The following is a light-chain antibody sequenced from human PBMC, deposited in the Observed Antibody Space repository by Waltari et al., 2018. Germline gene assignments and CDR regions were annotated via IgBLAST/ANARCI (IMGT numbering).Light chain of an antibody. V-gene: IGKV3-20*01. CDR1: QALNNNY. CDR2: AAS. Sequence: EIVLTQSPGTLSLSAGERATLSCMASQALNNNYLAWYQQKPGQSPGLLIFAASKRATGVPDRFSGSGSRTDVTLTISRLEPEDFAMYYCQQYGSSPYSFGQGARVDFK. J-gene: IGKJ2*01. CDR3: QQYGSSPYS.